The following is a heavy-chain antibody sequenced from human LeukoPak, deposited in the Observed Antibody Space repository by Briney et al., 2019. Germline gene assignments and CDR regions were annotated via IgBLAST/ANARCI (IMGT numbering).Heavy chain of an antibody. CDR3: ARIRFLEWLGWGYDAFDI. CDR1: GGSISSGGYY. CDR2: IYTSGST. D-gene: IGHD3-3*01. Sequence: SETLSLTCTVSGGSISSGGYYWSWIRQPAGKGLEWIGRIYTSGSTNYNPSLKSRVTMSVDTSKNQFSLKLSSVTAADTAVYYCARIRFLEWLGWGYDAFDIWGQGTMVTVSS. J-gene: IGHJ3*02. V-gene: IGHV4-61*02.